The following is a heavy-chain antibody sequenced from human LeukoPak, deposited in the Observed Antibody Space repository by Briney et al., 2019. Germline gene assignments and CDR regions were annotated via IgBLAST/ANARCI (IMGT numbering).Heavy chain of an antibody. J-gene: IGHJ1*01. CDR1: GFTFSNYA. D-gene: IGHD3-16*01. Sequence: GGSLRLSCAASGFTFSNYAMSWVRQAPGKGLEWVSAISGSGGSTYYADSVKGRFTISRDNSKNTLYLQMSSLGAEDTAVYFCAKDDGWGRYQDWGQGTLVTVSS. CDR3: AKDDGWGRYQD. CDR2: ISGSGGST. V-gene: IGHV3-23*01.